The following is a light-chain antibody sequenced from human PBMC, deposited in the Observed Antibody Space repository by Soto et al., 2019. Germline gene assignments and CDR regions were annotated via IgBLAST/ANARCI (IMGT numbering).Light chain of an antibody. CDR2: EVS. CDR3: CSYAGRFYV. J-gene: IGLJ1*01. V-gene: IGLV2-23*02. Sequence: QSALTQPASVSGSPGQSITISCTGTSSDVGSYNLVSWYQHHPGKAPKLLISEVSKRPSGVSNRFSGSKSGNTASLTISGLQAEDDADYYCCSYAGRFYVFGPGTKLTV. CDR1: SSDVGSYNL.